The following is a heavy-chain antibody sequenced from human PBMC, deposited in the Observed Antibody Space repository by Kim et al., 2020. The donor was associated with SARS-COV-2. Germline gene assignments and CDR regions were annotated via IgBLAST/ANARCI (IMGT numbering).Heavy chain of an antibody. CDR3: AKSPRRGYSGYDFDY. J-gene: IGHJ4*02. CDR2: ISGSGGST. D-gene: IGHD5-12*01. CDR1: GFTFSSYA. V-gene: IGHV3-23*01. Sequence: GGSLRLSCAASGFTFSSYAMSWVRQAPGKGLEWVSAISGSGGSTYYADSVKGRFTISRDNSKNTLYLQMNSLRAEDTAVYYCAKSPRRGYSGYDFDYWGQGTLVTVSS.